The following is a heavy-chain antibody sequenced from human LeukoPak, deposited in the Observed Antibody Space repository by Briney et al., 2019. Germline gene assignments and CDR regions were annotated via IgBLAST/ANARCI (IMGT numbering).Heavy chain of an antibody. V-gene: IGHV3-30*04. Sequence: PGRSLRLSCVAYGLTFGSFGMHWVRQAPGKGLAWVAVIAYDGSDENYADSVKGRFTISRDNFKNTLYLQMNSLGPEDTAMYYCARDVMAVAGTLGFDCWGQGALVTVSS. D-gene: IGHD6-19*01. CDR1: GLTFGSFG. CDR3: ARDVMAVAGTLGFDC. J-gene: IGHJ4*02. CDR2: IAYDGSDE.